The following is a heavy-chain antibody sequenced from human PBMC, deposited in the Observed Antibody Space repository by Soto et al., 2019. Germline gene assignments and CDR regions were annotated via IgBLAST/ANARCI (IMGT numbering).Heavy chain of an antibody. V-gene: IGHV1-69*04. CDR3: AREDIDTAMVHDY. Sequence: SVKVSCKASGGTFSSYTISWVRQAPGQGLEWMGRIIPILGIANYAQKFQGRVTITADKSTSTAYMELSSLRSEDTAVYYCAREDIDTAMVHDYWGQGTLVTVSS. CDR1: GGTFSSYT. D-gene: IGHD5-18*01. CDR2: IIPILGIA. J-gene: IGHJ4*02.